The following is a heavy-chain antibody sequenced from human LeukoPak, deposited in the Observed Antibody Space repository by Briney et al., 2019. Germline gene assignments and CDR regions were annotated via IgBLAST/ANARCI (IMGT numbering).Heavy chain of an antibody. CDR3: ARVAYSSSPDYYGMDV. J-gene: IGHJ6*02. CDR1: GFTFSSYS. V-gene: IGHV3-30*03. CDR2: ISYDGSNK. D-gene: IGHD6-13*01. Sequence: GGSLRLSCAASGFTFSSYSMNWVRQAPGKGLEWVAVISYDGSNKYYADSVKGRFTISRDNSKNTLYLQMNSLRAEDTAVYYCARVAYSSSPDYYGMDVWGQGTTVTVSS.